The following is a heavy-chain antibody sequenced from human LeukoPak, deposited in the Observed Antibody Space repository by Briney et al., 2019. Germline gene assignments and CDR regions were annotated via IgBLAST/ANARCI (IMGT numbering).Heavy chain of an antibody. CDR2: INHSGST. CDR1: GGSFSGYF. CDR3: ARGLTVTTFYYYYYYMDV. Sequence: PSETLSLTCAVYGGSFSGYFWTWIRQPPGKGLEWIGEINHSGSTSYNPSLKSRVTISADPSKNQFSLKLSSVTAADTAVCYCARGLTVTTFYYYYYYMDVWGKGTTVTVSS. D-gene: IGHD4-17*01. J-gene: IGHJ6*03. V-gene: IGHV4-34*01.